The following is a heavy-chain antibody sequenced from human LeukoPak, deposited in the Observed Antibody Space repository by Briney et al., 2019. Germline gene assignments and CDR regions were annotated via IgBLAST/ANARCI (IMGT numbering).Heavy chain of an antibody. CDR1: GFTFSSYE. Sequence: PGGSLRLSCAASGFTFSSYEVNWVRQAPGKGLEWVSYISSSGSTIYYADSVKGRFTISRDNAKNSLYLQMNSLRAEDTAVYYCARYSGYDILTGYPSPGYFDYWGQGTLVTVSS. V-gene: IGHV3-48*03. CDR3: ARYSGYDILTGYPSPGYFDY. J-gene: IGHJ4*02. D-gene: IGHD3-9*01. CDR2: ISSSGSTI.